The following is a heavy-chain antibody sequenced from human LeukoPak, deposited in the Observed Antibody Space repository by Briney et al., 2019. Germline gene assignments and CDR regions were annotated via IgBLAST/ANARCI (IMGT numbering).Heavy chain of an antibody. CDR3: ARAYSRESGYDFVFEN. J-gene: IGHJ4*02. Sequence: PGGSLRLSCAASGFXFSNYGVHWVRQAPGKGLEWVAVIRYDGSTKYYADSVKGRFTISRDNSKNTVYLEMNSLRAEDTAVYYCARAYSRESGYDFVFENWGQGTLVSVSS. D-gene: IGHD5-12*01. V-gene: IGHV3-33*01. CDR1: GFXFSNYG. CDR2: IRYDGSTK.